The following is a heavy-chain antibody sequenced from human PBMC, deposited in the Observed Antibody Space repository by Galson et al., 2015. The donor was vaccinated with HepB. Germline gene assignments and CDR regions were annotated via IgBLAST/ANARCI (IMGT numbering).Heavy chain of an antibody. CDR2: ISYDGGNE. J-gene: IGHJ4*02. V-gene: IGHV3-30*03. CDR3: AREDKNVAVAALDS. CDR1: GITFSSYG. Sequence: SLRLSCAASGITFSSYGVHWVRQAPGKGLEWVAVISYDGGNEYYADSLEGRFTISRDNSQKTLYLQMNSLRAEDTAIYYCAREDKNVAVAALDSWGQGTMVIVSS. D-gene: IGHD6-19*01.